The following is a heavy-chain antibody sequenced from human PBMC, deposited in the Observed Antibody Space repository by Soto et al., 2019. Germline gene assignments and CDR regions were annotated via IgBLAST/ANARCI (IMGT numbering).Heavy chain of an antibody. D-gene: IGHD3-3*01. CDR3: ARDGNDFDFDY. J-gene: IGHJ4*02. CDR2: IWYDGSNK. V-gene: IGHV3-33*01. CDR1: GFTFSSYG. Sequence: PGGSLRLSCAASGFTFSSYGMHWVRQAPGKGLEWVAVIWYDGSNKYYADSVKGRFTISRDNSKNTLYLQMNSLRAEDTAVYYCARDGNDFDFDYWGQGTLVTAPQ.